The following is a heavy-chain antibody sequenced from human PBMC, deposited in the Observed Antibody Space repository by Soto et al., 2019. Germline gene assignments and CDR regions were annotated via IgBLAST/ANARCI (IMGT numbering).Heavy chain of an antibody. CDR3: ARSTVTEDC. CDR2: IYYSGST. D-gene: IGHD4-17*01. J-gene: IGHJ4*02. CDR1: GGSISSYY. Sequence: QVQLQESGPGLVKPSETLSLTCTVSGGSISSYYWSWIRQPPGKGLEWIGYIYYSGSTNYNPSLKSRVTISIDKSKNQFSLELTSVTAADTAVYYCARSTVTEDCWGQGALVTVSS. V-gene: IGHV4-59*12.